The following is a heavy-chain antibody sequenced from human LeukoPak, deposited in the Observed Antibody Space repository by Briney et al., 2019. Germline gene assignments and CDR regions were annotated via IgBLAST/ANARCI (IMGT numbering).Heavy chain of an antibody. V-gene: IGHV3-9*01. CDR1: GFTFDDYA. CDR3: TKGPSGIAVAGSPKYFQH. J-gene: IGHJ1*01. Sequence: PGGSLRLSCAASGFTFDDYAMHWVRQAPGKGLEWVSGISWNSGSIDYADSVKGRFTISRDNAKNSLYLQMNSLRAEDTALHYCTKGPSGIAVAGSPKYFQHWGQGTLVTVSS. D-gene: IGHD6-19*01. CDR2: ISWNSGSI.